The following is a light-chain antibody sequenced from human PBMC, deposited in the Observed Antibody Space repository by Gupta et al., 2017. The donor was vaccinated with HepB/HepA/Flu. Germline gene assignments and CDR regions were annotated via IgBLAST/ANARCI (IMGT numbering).Light chain of an antibody. CDR1: ELGDKF. V-gene: IGLV3-1*01. Sequence: SYELTQPRPVSVSPGQTATIACSGVELGDKFASWYQQKTGQSPVLVIYRDSKRPSGIPERFSGSNSGDTATLTISGTQAMDEADYYCQAWDSSAAVVFGGGTKLTVL. J-gene: IGLJ3*02. CDR2: RDS. CDR3: QAWDSSAAVV.